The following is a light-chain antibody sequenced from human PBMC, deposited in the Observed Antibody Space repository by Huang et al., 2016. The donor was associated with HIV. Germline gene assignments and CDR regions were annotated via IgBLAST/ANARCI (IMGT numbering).Light chain of an antibody. Sequence: DFQMTQSPSIFSASIGATVTITCRSSQVISPWLAWYQQKPGSAPKLLTYEASILHRGVPSRFSGSASGTEFTLTISSLQSDDFATYFCQQYNSYSRTFGQGTKVEI. V-gene: IGKV1-5*03. CDR3: QQYNSYSRT. J-gene: IGKJ1*01. CDR1: QVISPW. CDR2: EAS.